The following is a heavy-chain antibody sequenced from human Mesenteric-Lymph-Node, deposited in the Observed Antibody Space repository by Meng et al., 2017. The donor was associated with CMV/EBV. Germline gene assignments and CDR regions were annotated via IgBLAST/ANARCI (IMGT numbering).Heavy chain of an antibody. D-gene: IGHD3-9*01. CDR3: ARGSSYDILTGYFDY. CDR1: GGSFSGYF. CDR2: INHSGST. Sequence: GQVPQGGGGLLKPLETLAVTCAVYGGSFSGYFWNWICQSPEKGLEWIGEINHSGSTTYNPSFTSRITISVDTSTNQISLNMSSVTAADTAVYYCARGSSYDILTGYFDYWGQGALVTVSS. J-gene: IGHJ4*02. V-gene: IGHV4-34*01.